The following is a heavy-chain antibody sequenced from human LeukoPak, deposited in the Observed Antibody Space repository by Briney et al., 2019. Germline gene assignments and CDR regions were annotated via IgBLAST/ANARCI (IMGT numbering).Heavy chain of an antibody. D-gene: IGHD3-16*01. CDR2: IYHSGST. CDR3: AREMITFGGVMGWFDP. CDR1: GYSISSGYY. J-gene: IGHJ5*02. V-gene: IGHV4-38-2*02. Sequence: SETLSLTCTVSGYSISSGYYWGWIRQPPGKGLEWIGSIYHSGSTYYNPSLKSRVTISVDTSKNQFSLKLSSVTAADTAVYYCAREMITFGGVMGWFDPWGQGTLVTVSS.